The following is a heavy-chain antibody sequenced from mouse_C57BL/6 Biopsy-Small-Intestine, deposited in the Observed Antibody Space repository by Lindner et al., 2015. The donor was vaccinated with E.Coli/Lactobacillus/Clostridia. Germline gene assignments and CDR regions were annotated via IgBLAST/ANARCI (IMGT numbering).Heavy chain of an antibody. Sequence: VQLQESGAELVKPGASVKLSCTASGFNIKDYYMHWVKQRTEQGLEWIGRIDPEDGETKYAPKFQGKATITADTSSNTAYLQLSSLTSEDTAVYYCASWSDSNHRHYYAMDYWGQGTSVTVSS. J-gene: IGHJ4*01. CDR1: GFNIKDYY. CDR3: ASWSDSNHRHYYAMDY. CDR2: IDPEDGET. D-gene: IGHD2-5*01. V-gene: IGHV14-2*01.